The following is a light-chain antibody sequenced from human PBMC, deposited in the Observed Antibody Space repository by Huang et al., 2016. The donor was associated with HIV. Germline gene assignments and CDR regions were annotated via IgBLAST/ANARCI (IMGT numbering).Light chain of an antibody. J-gene: IGKJ1*01. CDR2: AAS. CDR1: QTVSNNF. V-gene: IGKV3-20*01. Sequence: EIVLTQSPGTLSLSPGEIATLSCGASQTVSNNFLAWYQHKPGQAPRLLIYAASSRATGIPDRFSGSGSRRDFNLTISRLEPEDFAVYYCHQYGTSVGTFGPGTKVDVK. CDR3: HQYGTSVGT.